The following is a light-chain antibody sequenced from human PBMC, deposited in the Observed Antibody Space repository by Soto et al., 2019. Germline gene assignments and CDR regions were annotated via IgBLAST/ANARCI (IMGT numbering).Light chain of an antibody. CDR2: GAS. CDR3: QQFFSAVLT. J-gene: IGKJ4*01. CDR1: ETISTF. V-gene: IGKV1-39*01. Sequence: DIQLTQSPSSLSASLGDSITITCRASETISTFLNWYQVQPGKAPRLLVYGASYLQVGVPVRFRGSGSGTLFTLTIDNLQREDLVSYFCQQFFSAVLTFGGGTRVDI.